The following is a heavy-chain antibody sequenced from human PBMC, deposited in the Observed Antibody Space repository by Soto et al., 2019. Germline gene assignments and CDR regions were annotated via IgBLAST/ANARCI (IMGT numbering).Heavy chain of an antibody. V-gene: IGHV1-3*01. Sequence: ASVKVSCKASGYTFTSYAMHWVRQAPGQRLEWMGWINAGNGNTKYSQKFQGRVTITRGTSASTAYMELSSLRSEDTAVYYCASEAWGAAAGTYYGMDVWGQGTTVTVSS. J-gene: IGHJ6*02. CDR3: ASEAWGAAAGTYYGMDV. D-gene: IGHD6-13*01. CDR2: INAGNGNT. CDR1: GYTFTSYA.